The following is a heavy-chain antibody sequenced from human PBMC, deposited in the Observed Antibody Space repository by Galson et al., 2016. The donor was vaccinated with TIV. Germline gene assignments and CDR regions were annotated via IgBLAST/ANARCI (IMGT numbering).Heavy chain of an antibody. Sequence: SLRLSCAASGFSFRSYSKHWVRQTPGKGLEWVAVLSYNERDNYYADSVKGRFTISRDNSKNTLYLQMNTLRPEDTAMYYCARDGFDYWGQGTLVTVSS. J-gene: IGHJ4*02. V-gene: IGHV3-30*04. CDR3: ARDGFDY. CDR1: GFSFRSYS. CDR2: LSYNERDN.